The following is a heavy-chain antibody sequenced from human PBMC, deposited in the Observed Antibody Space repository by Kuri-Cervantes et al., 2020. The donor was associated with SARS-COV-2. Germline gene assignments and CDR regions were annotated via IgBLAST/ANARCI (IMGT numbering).Heavy chain of an antibody. V-gene: IGHV1-2*02. CDR3: ATEDNGNSPLDY. CDR1: GYTFTGYY. Sequence: ASVKVSCKASGYTFTGYYMHWVRQAPGQGLEWMGWINPNSGGTNYAQKFQGRVTMTRDTSTSTAYMELSSLRSEDTAIYYCATEDNGNSPLDYWGQGTLVTVSS. CDR2: INPNSGGT. D-gene: IGHD4-23*01. J-gene: IGHJ4*02.